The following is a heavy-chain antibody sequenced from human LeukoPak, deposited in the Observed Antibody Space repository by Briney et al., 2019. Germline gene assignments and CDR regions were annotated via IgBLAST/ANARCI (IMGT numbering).Heavy chain of an antibody. V-gene: IGHV4-59*01. Sequence: SETLSLTCTVSGVSISSYYWSWIRQPPGKGLEWIGYIYYSGSTNYNPSLKSRVTISVDTSKNQFSLKLSSVTAADTAVYYCARGGGGSSEGYYFDYWGQGTLVTVSS. J-gene: IGHJ4*02. D-gene: IGHD2-15*01. CDR2: IYYSGST. CDR3: ARGGGGSSEGYYFDY. CDR1: GVSISSYY.